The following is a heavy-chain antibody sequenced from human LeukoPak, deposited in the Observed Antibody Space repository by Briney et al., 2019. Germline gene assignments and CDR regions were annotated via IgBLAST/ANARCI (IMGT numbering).Heavy chain of an antibody. CDR1: GYTFTSYV. Sequence: GASVKVSCKASGYTFTSYVMHWVRQAPGQRLEWMGWIDPGNDYTKYSQNFQGRVTITRDTSASTAYMELNSLRFEDTAVYYCAKPGLLWFGADYWGQGTLVTVSS. J-gene: IGHJ4*02. CDR3: AKPGLLWFGADY. V-gene: IGHV1-3*01. D-gene: IGHD3-10*01. CDR2: IDPGNDYT.